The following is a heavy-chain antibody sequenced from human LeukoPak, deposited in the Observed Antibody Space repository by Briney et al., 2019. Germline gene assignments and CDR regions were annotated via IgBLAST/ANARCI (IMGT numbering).Heavy chain of an antibody. J-gene: IGHJ4*02. CDR1: GFTFGDYN. V-gene: IGHV3-49*03. Sequence: GGSLRLSCTASGFTFGDYNINWFRQAPGRGLEWVGFIRSKADGGTTEYAASVKGRFTISRDDSKNVAYLQINNLRAEDTAVYYCAREGIAVAFDYWGQGTLVTVSS. CDR3: AREGIAVAFDY. CDR2: IRSKADGGTT. D-gene: IGHD6-19*01.